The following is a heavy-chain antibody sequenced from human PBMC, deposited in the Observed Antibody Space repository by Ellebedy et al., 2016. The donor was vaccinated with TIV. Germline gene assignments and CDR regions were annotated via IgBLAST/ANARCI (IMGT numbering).Heavy chain of an antibody. CDR2: IYYSGST. CDR3: ARTQYSRWYEFDR. D-gene: IGHD2-15*01. Sequence: SETLSLTCTVSGGSISSYYWSWIRQPPGKGLEWIGYIYYSGSTTYNPSLKSRLTISVDTSKNQFSLNLTSVTAADTAVYYCARTQYSRWYEFDRWGQGTLVTVSS. CDR1: GGSISSYY. J-gene: IGHJ5*02. V-gene: IGHV4-59*01.